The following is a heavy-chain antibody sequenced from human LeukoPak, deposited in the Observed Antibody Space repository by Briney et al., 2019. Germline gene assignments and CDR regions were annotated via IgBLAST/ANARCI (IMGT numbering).Heavy chain of an antibody. CDR2: ISYDGSNK. J-gene: IGHJ6*02. V-gene: IGHV3-30-3*01. Sequence: PGRSLRLSCAASGFTFSSYAMHWVRQAPGKGLEWVAVISYDGSNKYYADSVKGRFTISRDNSKNTLYLQMNSLRAEDTAVYYCARDRLWFGEFEPDYYGMDVWGQGTTVTVSS. CDR1: GFTFSSYA. CDR3: ARDRLWFGEFEPDYYGMDV. D-gene: IGHD3-10*01.